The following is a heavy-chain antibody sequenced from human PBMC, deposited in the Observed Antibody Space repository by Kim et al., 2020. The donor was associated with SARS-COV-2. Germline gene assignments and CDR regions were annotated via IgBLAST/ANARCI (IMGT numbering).Heavy chain of an antibody. D-gene: IGHD3-3*01. J-gene: IGHJ5*02. CDR2: T. Sequence: TTNNPSRKSRVTISVDTSKNQFSLKLSSVTAADTAVYYGARLGGRGVSFSWGQRTLVTVSS. CDR3: ARLGGRGVSFS. V-gene: IGHV4-30-2*03.